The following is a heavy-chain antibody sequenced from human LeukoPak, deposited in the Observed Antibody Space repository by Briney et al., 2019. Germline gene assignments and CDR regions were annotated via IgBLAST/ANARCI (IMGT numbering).Heavy chain of an antibody. J-gene: IGHJ4*02. V-gene: IGHV3-11*01. CDR1: GFTFSVEY. Sequence: GGSLRLSCAASGFTFSVEYMSWIRQAPGKGLEWVSYISSSGSSIFYADSVKGRFTISRDNAKNSLFLQMNSLRAEDTAVYYCTRARGAGPGAHFDYWGQGTLVTVSS. D-gene: IGHD3-10*01. CDR3: TRARGAGPGAHFDY. CDR2: ISSSGSSI.